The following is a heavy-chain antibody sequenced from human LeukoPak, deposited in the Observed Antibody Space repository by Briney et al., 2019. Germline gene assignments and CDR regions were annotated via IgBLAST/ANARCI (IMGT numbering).Heavy chain of an antibody. V-gene: IGHV3-11*04. D-gene: IGHD7-27*01. CDR1: GFIVSDNY. J-gene: IGHJ4*02. Sequence: SGGSLRLSCAASGFIVSDNYMSWVRQAPGKGLEWVSYISSSTSRIYYADSVKGRFTISRDSARRSLFLQMNSLRDEDTAVYYCARDIHWAFDYWGQGTLVTVSS. CDR2: ISSSTSRI. CDR3: ARDIHWAFDY.